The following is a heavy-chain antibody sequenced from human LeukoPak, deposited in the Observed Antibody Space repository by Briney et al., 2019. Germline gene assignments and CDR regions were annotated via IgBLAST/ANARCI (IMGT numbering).Heavy chain of an antibody. CDR1: GFTFSSYS. J-gene: IGHJ4*02. V-gene: IGHV3-21*01. CDR3: ARAGGGYGYFDY. CDR2: ISGSSSYI. D-gene: IGHD3-22*01. Sequence: GGSLRLSCAASGFTFSSYSMNWVRQAPGKGLEWVSSISGSSSYIYYADSVKGRFTISRDNAKNALYLQMNSLRAEDTAVYYCARAGGGYGYFDYWGQGTLVTVSS.